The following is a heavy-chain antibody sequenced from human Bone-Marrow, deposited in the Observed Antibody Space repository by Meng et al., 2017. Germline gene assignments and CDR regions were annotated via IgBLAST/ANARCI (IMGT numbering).Heavy chain of an antibody. Sequence: VQLVQSGAGVKKAGVSVKVSCKASGYTVTGYYMHWVRQAPGQGLEWMGWINPTSGGTNYAQKFQGRVTMTRDTSISTAYMELSRLRSDDTAVYYCARSDSGYELNYWGQGTLVTVSS. J-gene: IGHJ4*02. V-gene: IGHV1-2*02. CDR2: INPTSGGT. CDR3: ARSDSGYELNY. CDR1: GYTVTGYY. D-gene: IGHD5-12*01.